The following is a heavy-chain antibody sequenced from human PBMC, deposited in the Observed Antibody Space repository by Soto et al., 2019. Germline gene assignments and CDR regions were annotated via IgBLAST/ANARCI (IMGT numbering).Heavy chain of an antibody. CDR2: IDYSGST. Sequence: SETLSLACSVCGGSMSKYYRNWIRQPPGKGLEWIGSIDYSGSTSYNPSLKSRVTISVDTSKNQFSLEVYSVTSDDTAVYYCARGRGGWHLWGDFWGQGTVVTVSS. D-gene: IGHD6-19*01. CDR3: ARGRGGWHLWGDF. V-gene: IGHV4-59*01. CDR1: GGSMSKYY. J-gene: IGHJ4*02.